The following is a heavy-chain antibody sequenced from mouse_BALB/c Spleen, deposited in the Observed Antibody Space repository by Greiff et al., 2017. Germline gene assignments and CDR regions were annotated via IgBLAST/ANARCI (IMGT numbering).Heavy chain of an antibody. J-gene: IGHJ4*01. Sequence: EVKLQESGGDLVKPGGSLKLSCAASGFTFSSYGMSWVRQTPDKRLEWVATISSGGSYTYYPDSVKGRFTISRDNAKNTLYLQMSSLKSEDTAMYYCARPNTTGGAMDYWGQGTSVTVSS. CDR3: ARPNTTGGAMDY. V-gene: IGHV5-6*01. CDR2: ISSGGSYT. CDR1: GFTFSSYG. D-gene: IGHD1-1*01.